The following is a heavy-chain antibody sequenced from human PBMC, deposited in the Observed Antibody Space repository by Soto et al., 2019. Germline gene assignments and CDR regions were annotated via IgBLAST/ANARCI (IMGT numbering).Heavy chain of an antibody. V-gene: IGHV1-8*01. J-gene: IGHJ4*02. CDR1: GYTFTSYD. CDR3: AREKVTSGYPD. CDR2: MNPNSGNT. Sequence: QVQLVQSGAEVKKPGASVKVSCKASGYTFTSYDINWVRQATGQGLEWMGWMNPNSGNTAYAQKFQGRITMTRNTSISTAYMELSSLRAEDTAVYYCAREKVTSGYPDWGQGNLVSVSS. D-gene: IGHD3-22*01.